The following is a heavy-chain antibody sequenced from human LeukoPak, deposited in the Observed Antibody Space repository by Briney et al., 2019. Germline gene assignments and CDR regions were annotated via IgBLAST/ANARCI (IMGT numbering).Heavy chain of an antibody. CDR1: GFTFRNHA. CDR2: IYSNGDTT. V-gene: IGHV3-64*01. CDR3: AREERGLAIDY. D-gene: IGHD3/OR15-3a*01. J-gene: IGHJ4*02. Sequence: PGGSLRLSCAASGFTFRNHAMHWVRQAPGKGLEYVSAIYSNGDTTYYGNSVKGRFTISRDNSKSTLYLQMGSLRPADTAVYYCAREERGLAIDYWGQGALVTVSS.